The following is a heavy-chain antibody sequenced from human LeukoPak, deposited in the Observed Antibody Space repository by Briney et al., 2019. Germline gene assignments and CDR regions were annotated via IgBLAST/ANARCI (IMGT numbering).Heavy chain of an antibody. CDR2: ISSTSTFI. CDR3: ARLYFDSSDYIQAYYYYYLYV. CDR1: SCTLRRYG. Sequence: KPGGSLRLSCAACSCTLRRYGMQCASQAPGKGLEWVASISSTSTFIYSADSVKGRFTISRDTAKNSLFLQMNSLRAEDTAIYYCARLYFDSSDYIQAYYYYYLYVWGKGTTVTVSS. V-gene: IGHV3-21*01. D-gene: IGHD3-22*01. J-gene: IGHJ6*03.